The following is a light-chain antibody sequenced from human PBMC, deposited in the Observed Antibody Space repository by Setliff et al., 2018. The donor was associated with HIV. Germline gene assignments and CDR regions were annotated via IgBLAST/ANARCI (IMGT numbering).Light chain of an antibody. Sequence: QSALTQPASVSGSPGQSITISCTGTSSDVGSYDLVSWYQQHPGKAPKVMIYEVSKRPSGVSNRFSGSKSGNTASLTISGLQAEDEADYYCCSYTGTSTFGVGIGTK. CDR3: CSYTGTSTFG. CDR1: SSDVGSYDL. CDR2: EVS. V-gene: IGLV2-23*02. J-gene: IGLJ1*01.